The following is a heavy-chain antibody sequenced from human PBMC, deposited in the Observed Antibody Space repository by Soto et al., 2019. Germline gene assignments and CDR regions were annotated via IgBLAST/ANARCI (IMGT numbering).Heavy chain of an antibody. J-gene: IGHJ6*03. Sequence: SETLSLTCAGYGGSFSGYYWSWIRPPPGKGVEWIWEINHSGSTNYNPSLKSRVTISVDTSKNQFSLKLSSVTAADTAVYYCARNRPDIVVVPAAIYYYYYMDVWGKGTTVTVSS. CDR2: INHSGST. V-gene: IGHV4-34*01. CDR1: GGSFSGYY. CDR3: ARNRPDIVVVPAAIYYYYYMDV. D-gene: IGHD2-2*01.